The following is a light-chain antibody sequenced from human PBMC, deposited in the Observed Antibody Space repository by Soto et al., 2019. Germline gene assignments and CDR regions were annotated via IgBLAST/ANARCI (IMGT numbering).Light chain of an antibody. CDR3: QQRSNWPPLT. J-gene: IGKJ4*01. CDR2: EAS. V-gene: IGKV3-11*01. CDR1: QSVSSY. Sequence: EIVLTQSPATLCLSPGERATLSCRASQSVSSYLAWYQQKPGQAPGLLIYEASTRATGIPARFSGSGSGTDFTLTISSLEPEDFAVYYCQQRSNWPPLTFGGGTKVDI.